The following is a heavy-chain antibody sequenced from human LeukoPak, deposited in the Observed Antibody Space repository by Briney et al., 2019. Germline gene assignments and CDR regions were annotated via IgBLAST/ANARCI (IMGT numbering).Heavy chain of an antibody. J-gene: IGHJ5*02. CDR3: ARVGGRTYCSSTSCHPRVNWFDP. CDR2: INPNSGGT. CDR1: GYTFTGYY. V-gene: IGHV1-2*02. Sequence: ASVKVSCKASGYTFTGYYMHWVRQAPGQGLEWMGWINPNSGGTNYAQKFQGRVTMTRDTSISTAYMELSRLRSDDTAVYYCARVGGRTYCSSTSCHPRVNWFDPWGQGTLVTVSS. D-gene: IGHD2-2*01.